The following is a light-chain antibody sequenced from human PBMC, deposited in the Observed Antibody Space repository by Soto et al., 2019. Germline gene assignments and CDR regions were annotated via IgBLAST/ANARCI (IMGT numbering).Light chain of an antibody. Sequence: DIQMTQSPSTLSTSVGERVTITCRASQGVSYWLAWYQQKPRKAPKLLIYAASTLQSGVPSRFSGSGSGTDFTLTISILQPEDFATYYCQQLHSYPLTFGGGTKVDIK. V-gene: IGKV1-9*01. J-gene: IGKJ4*01. CDR1: QGVSYW. CDR2: AAS. CDR3: QQLHSYPLT.